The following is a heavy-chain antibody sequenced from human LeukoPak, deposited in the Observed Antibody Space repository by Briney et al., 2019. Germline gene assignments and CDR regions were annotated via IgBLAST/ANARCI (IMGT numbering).Heavy chain of an antibody. J-gene: IGHJ5*02. V-gene: IGHV5-51*01. D-gene: IGHD3-10*01. CDR1: GYSFTNYW. CDR3: ARLVGYFGSGSYFNDWFDP. CDR2: IYPGDSDT. Sequence: GESLEISCQGSGYSFTNYWIGGVRPLPGKGLEWMGIIYPGDSDTRYSPSLQGQVTISADKSINTAYLQWSSLKASDTAMYYCARLVGYFGSGSYFNDWFDPWGQGTLVTVSS.